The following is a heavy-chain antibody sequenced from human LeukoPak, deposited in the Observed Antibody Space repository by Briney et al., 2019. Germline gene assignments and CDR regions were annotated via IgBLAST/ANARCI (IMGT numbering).Heavy chain of an antibody. CDR2: IYHSGST. Sequence: SETLSLTCTVSGDSVNDYDWWSWVRPPPGKGLEWIGEIYHSGSTNYNPSLKSRVTISVDKSKNQFSLKLTSVTAADTAVYFCARWGERRYFDYWGQGTLVTVSS. J-gene: IGHJ4*02. D-gene: IGHD3-16*01. V-gene: IGHV4-4*02. CDR1: GDSVNDYDW. CDR3: ARWGERRYFDY.